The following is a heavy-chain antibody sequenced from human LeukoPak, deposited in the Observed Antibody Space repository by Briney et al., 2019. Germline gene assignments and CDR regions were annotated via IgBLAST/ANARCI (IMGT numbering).Heavy chain of an antibody. J-gene: IGHJ4*02. D-gene: IGHD3-9*01. CDR3: TRDSLNVLRHFDWLYPSV. CDR1: GFTFGDYA. V-gene: IGHV3-49*03. CDR2: IRSKAYCATT. Sequence: GRSLRLSCTASGFTFGDYAMSWFRQAPGKGLEWVGFIRSKAYCATTEYVSSVTRIFTISRDHSKSIPFLQINSLKTEDTAVYYCTRDSLNVLRHFDWLYPSVWGQGTLVTVSS.